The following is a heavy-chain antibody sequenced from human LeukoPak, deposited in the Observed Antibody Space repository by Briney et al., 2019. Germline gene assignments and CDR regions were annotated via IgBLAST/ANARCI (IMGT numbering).Heavy chain of an antibody. Sequence: PSETLSLTCAVYGGSFSNYSWSWIRQPPGKGLEWIGEINHSGSTNYNPSLKSRVTISVDTSKNQFSLKLSSVTAADTAVYYCARGRRTRGYSYGPTFTLDYWGQGTLVTVSS. J-gene: IGHJ4*02. CDR1: GGSFSNYS. V-gene: IGHV4-34*01. D-gene: IGHD5-18*01. CDR2: INHSGST. CDR3: ARGRRTRGYSYGPTFTLDY.